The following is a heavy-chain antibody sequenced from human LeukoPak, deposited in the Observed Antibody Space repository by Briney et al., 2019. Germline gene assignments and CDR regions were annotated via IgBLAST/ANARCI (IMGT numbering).Heavy chain of an antibody. D-gene: IGHD5-18*01. CDR3: AKGTGYSYGYYYFDY. CDR2: ISWNSGSI. Sequence: GGSLRLSCAASGFTFDDYAMHWVRHAPGKGLEWVSGISWNSGSIGYADSVKGRFTISRDNAKNSLYLQMNSLRAEDTALYYCAKGTGYSYGYYYFDYWGQGTLVTVSS. CDR1: GFTFDDYA. V-gene: IGHV3-9*01. J-gene: IGHJ4*02.